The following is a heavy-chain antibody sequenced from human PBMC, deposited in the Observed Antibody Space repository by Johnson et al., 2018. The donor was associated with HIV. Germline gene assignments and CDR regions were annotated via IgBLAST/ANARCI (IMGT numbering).Heavy chain of an antibody. CDR2: IYSGGRT. V-gene: IGHV3-66*01. J-gene: IGHJ3*02. CDR1: GFTVNSNY. Sequence: MMLVESGGGLVQPGGSLRLSCAASGFTVNSNYINWVRQAPGKGLECVSGIYSGGRTYYADSVKGRFTISRDNSKNTLYLQMNSLRAEDTAVYFCARDRRYYDSSGYYQDAFDIWGQGTMVTVSS. D-gene: IGHD3-22*01. CDR3: ARDRRYYDSSGYYQDAFDI.